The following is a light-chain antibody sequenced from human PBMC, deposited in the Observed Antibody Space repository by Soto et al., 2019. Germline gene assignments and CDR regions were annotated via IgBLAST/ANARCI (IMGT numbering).Light chain of an antibody. CDR1: SSNIGSNT. V-gene: IGLV1-44*01. CDR3: AAWDDSLNGPV. Sequence: QSVLTQPPSASGTPGQRVTISCSGSSSNIGSNTVNWYQQLPGTAPKLLIYSNNQRPSGLPDRFSGSKSGTSASLAISGLQSEDEDDYYCAAWDDSLNGPVFGGGTKLTVL. CDR2: SNN. J-gene: IGLJ2*01.